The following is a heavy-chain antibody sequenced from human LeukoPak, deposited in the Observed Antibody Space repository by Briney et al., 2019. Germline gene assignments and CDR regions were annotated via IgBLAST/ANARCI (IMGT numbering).Heavy chain of an antibody. D-gene: IGHD5-18*01. CDR3: ARTPWIQLWPTRAPNYFDY. CDR2: IYDSGST. CDR1: GGSISSYY. J-gene: IGHJ4*02. V-gene: IGHV4-59*01. Sequence: PSETLSLTCTVSGGSISSYYWSWIRQPPGEGLEWIGYIYDSGSTNYNPSLKSRVTISVDTSKNQFSLKLSSVTAADTAVYYCARTPWIQLWPTRAPNYFDYWGQGTPVTVSS.